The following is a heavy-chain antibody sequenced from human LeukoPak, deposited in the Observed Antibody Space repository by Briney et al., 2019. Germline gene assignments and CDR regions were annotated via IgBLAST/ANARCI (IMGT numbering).Heavy chain of an antibody. CDR3: ARQSYYETSGYYHSDAFDN. V-gene: IGHV4-34*01. CDR1: GGSFSGYY. Sequence: SETLSLTCAVYGGSFSGYYWSWIRQPPGKGLEWIGEINHNGNTNYNPSLKSRVTISVDTSKNQFSLNLSSVTAADTAVFYCARQSYYETSGYYHSDAFDNWGQGTMVTVSS. D-gene: IGHD3-22*01. CDR2: INHNGNT. J-gene: IGHJ3*02.